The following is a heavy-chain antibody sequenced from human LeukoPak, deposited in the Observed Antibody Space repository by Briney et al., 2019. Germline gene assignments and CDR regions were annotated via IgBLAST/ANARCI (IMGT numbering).Heavy chain of an antibody. Sequence: ASVKVSCKASGYTFTSYYMHWVRRAPGQGLEWMGIINPSGGSTSYAQKFQGRVTMTRDTSTSTVYMELSSLRSEDTAVYYCAREGSDSSGYYRFDPWGQGTLVTVSS. CDR3: AREGSDSSGYYRFDP. J-gene: IGHJ5*02. CDR2: INPSGGST. CDR1: GYTFTSYY. V-gene: IGHV1-46*03. D-gene: IGHD3-22*01.